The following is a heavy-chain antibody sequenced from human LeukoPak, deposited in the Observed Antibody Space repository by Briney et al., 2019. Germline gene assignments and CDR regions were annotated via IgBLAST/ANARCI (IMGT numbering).Heavy chain of an antibody. V-gene: IGHV5-51*01. Sequence: GESLKISCKGSGYSFTNYWIGWVRQMPGKGLEWMGIIYPGDSDTRYSPSFQGQVTISADKSISTAYLQWSSLKASDTAMYYCARQASLRYSRVDYWGQGTLVTVSS. CDR2: IYPGDSDT. J-gene: IGHJ4*02. D-gene: IGHD1-14*01. CDR1: GYSFTNYW. CDR3: ARQASLRYSRVDY.